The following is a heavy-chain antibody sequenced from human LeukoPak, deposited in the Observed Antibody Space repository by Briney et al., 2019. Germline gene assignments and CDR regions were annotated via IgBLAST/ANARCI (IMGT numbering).Heavy chain of an antibody. J-gene: IGHJ4*02. V-gene: IGHV5-51*01. CDR2: IYPGDSDT. CDR1: GYSFTSYW. CDR3: ARRSECSGGSCYLGPVGY. D-gene: IGHD2-15*01. Sequence: GESLKISCKGSGYSFTSYWIGWVRQMPGKGLEWMGIIYPGDSDTRYSPSFQGQVTISADKSISTAYLQWSSLKASVTAMYYCARRSECSGGSCYLGPVGYWGQGTLVTVSS.